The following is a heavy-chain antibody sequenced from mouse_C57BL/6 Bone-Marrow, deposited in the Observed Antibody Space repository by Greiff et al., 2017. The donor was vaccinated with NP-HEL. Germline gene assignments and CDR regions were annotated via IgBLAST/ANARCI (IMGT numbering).Heavy chain of an antibody. CDR3: ARHPYDYDGAMDY. Sequence: EVKLVESGGDLVKPGGSLKLSCAASGFTFSSYGMSWVRQTPDKRLEWVATISSGGSYTYSPDSVKGRFTISRDNAKNTLYLQMSSLKSEDTAMYYCARHPYDYDGAMDYWGQGTSVTVSS. CDR1: GFTFSSYG. D-gene: IGHD2-4*01. J-gene: IGHJ4*01. V-gene: IGHV5-6*01. CDR2: ISSGGSYT.